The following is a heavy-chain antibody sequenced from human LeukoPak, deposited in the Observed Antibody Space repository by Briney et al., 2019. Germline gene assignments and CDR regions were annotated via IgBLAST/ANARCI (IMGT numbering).Heavy chain of an antibody. D-gene: IGHD3-10*01. CDR1: GGTFSSYA. Sequence: ASVKVSCKASGGTFSSYAISWVRRAPGQGLEWMGGIIPIFGTANYAQKFQGRVTITADESTSTAYMELSSLRSEDTAVYYCARDLVRGVITPGYWGQGTLVTVSS. CDR3: ARDLVRGVITPGY. J-gene: IGHJ4*02. CDR2: IIPIFGTA. V-gene: IGHV1-69*01.